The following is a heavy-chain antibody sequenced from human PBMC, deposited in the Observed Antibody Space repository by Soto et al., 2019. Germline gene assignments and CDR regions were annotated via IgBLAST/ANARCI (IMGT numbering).Heavy chain of an antibody. D-gene: IGHD2-15*01. J-gene: IGHJ4*02. CDR1: GGSVSSGSYY. Sequence: PSETLSLTCTASGGSVSSGSYYWSWIRQPPGKGLEWIGYIYYSGSTNYNPSLKSRVTISVDTSKNQFSLKLSSVTAADTAVYYCAREAVVVAAMIDYWGQGTLVTVSS. V-gene: IGHV4-61*01. CDR2: IYYSGST. CDR3: AREAVVVAAMIDY.